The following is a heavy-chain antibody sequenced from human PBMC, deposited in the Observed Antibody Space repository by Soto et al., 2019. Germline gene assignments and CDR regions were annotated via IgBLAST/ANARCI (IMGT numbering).Heavy chain of an antibody. CDR3: ANRNDYGSGSYFPFDH. CDR1: GFTFSDYS. CDR2: ITGSRGKT. Sequence: GGSLRLSCAASGFTFSDYSMHWVRQAPGKGLEWVSVITGSRGKTYYADSVKGRFAISRDNSKNTLYLQVSSLRAEDTAVYYCANRNDYGSGSYFPFDHWGQGTLVTVSS. V-gene: IGHV3-23*01. J-gene: IGHJ4*02. D-gene: IGHD3-10*01.